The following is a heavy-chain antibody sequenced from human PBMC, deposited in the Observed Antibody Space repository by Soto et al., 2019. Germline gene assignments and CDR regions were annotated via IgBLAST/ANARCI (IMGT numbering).Heavy chain of an antibody. Sequence: QVQLVESGGGVVQPGRSLRLSCAASGFTFSSYGMHWVRQAPGKGLEWVAVIWYDGSNKYYADSVKGRFTISRDNSKNTLYLQRNSLRAEDTAVYYCAATRLSSGYYQLDYWGQGTLVTVSS. D-gene: IGHD3-22*01. CDR3: AATRLSSGYYQLDY. J-gene: IGHJ4*02. CDR1: GFTFSSYG. CDR2: IWYDGSNK. V-gene: IGHV3-33*01.